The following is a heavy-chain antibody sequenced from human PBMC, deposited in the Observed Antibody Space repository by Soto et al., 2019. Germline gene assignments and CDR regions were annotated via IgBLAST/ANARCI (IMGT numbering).Heavy chain of an antibody. CDR2: ISGSGGST. J-gene: IGHJ4*02. Sequence: EVQVLESGGGLVQPGGSLRLSCAASGFTFSSYAVSWVRQAPGKGLEWVSAISGSGGSTYYADSMKGRFTISRDNSKNTLHPQMHSLRAEDTAVYYCAKDGVRMVYATYFDYCGQGTLVTVSS. CDR1: GFTFSSYA. CDR3: AKDGVRMVYATYFDY. V-gene: IGHV3-23*01. D-gene: IGHD2-8*01.